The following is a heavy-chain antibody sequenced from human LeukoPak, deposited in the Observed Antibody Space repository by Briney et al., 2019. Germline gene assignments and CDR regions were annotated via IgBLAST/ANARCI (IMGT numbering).Heavy chain of an antibody. CDR2: FDPEDGET. D-gene: IGHD5-18*01. J-gene: IGHJ4*02. CDR3: ATHRSVDTAMALDY. CDR1: GYTLTELS. V-gene: IGHV1-24*01. Sequence: ASVKVSCKVSGYTLTELSMHWVRQAPGKGLEWMGGFDPEDGETIYAQKFQGRVTMTVGTSTDTAYMELSSLRSEDTAVYYCATHRSVDTAMALDYWGQGTLVTVSS.